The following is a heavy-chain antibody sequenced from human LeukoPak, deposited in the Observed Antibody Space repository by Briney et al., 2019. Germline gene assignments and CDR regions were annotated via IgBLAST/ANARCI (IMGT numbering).Heavy chain of an antibody. Sequence: SETLSLTCTVSGGSISSYYWSWIRQPPGKGLEWIGYIYYSGSTNYNPSLKSQVTISVDTSKNQFSLKLSSVTAADTAVYYCARLIGIAAAGIEYWGQGTLVTVSS. V-gene: IGHV4-59*08. CDR1: GGSISSYY. J-gene: IGHJ4*02. CDR2: IYYSGST. CDR3: ARLIGIAAAGIEY. D-gene: IGHD6-13*01.